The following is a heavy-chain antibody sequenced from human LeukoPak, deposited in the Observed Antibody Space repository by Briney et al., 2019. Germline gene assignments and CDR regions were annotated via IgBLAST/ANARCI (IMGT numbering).Heavy chain of an antibody. J-gene: IGHJ4*02. CDR3: TRVGYIDY. Sequence: GGSLRLSCAASGFTFSSYWMTWVRQAPGKGLEWVANIKQDGSKKSYVDSVKGRFTISRDNAKNSLYLQMNSLRAEDTAIYYCTRVGYIDYWGQGTLVTVSS. CDR1: GFTFSSYW. V-gene: IGHV3-7*04. CDR2: IKQDGSKK.